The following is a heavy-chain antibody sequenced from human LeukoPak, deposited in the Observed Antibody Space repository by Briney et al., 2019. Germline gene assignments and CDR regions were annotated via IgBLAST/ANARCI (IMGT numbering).Heavy chain of an antibody. J-gene: IGHJ3*02. CDR2: IYYSGST. CDR3: ARDGMGVIKAFDI. V-gene: IGHV4-59*01. CDR1: GGSISSYY. Sequence: PSETLSLTCTVSGGSISSYYWSWIRQPPGKGLEWIGYIYYSGSTNYNPSLKSRVTISVDTSKNQFSLKLSSVTAADTAVYYCARDGMGVIKAFDIWGQGTMVTVSS. D-gene: IGHD3-10*01.